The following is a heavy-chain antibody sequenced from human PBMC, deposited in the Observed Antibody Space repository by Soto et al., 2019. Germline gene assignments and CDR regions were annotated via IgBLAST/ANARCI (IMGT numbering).Heavy chain of an antibody. V-gene: IGHV4-4*02. CDR2: VYRTGST. J-gene: IGHJ4*02. CDR3: ATFYGDYVSY. Sequence: SETLSLTCAVSGGSISTSNWWSWVRQPPGKGLEWIGEVYRTGSTNYNPSLESRLTISVDKSKNQFSLKLSSVTAADTAVYYCATFYGDYVSYWGQGTLVTVSS. D-gene: IGHD4-17*01. CDR1: GGSISTSNW.